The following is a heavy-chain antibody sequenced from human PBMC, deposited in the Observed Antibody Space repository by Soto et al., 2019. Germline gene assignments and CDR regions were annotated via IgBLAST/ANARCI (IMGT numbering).Heavy chain of an antibody. J-gene: IGHJ4*02. D-gene: IGHD3-22*01. V-gene: IGHV4-59*01. CDR1: GGSFSGYY. Sequence: SETLSLTCAVYGGSFSGYYWSWIRQPPGKGLEWIGYIYFRGTTNYNPSLKSRVTMSADTSKNQFSLKLNSVTAADTAVYYCARMNYYDTSGYPFDYWGQGMMVT. CDR3: ARMNYYDTSGYPFDY. CDR2: IYFRGTT.